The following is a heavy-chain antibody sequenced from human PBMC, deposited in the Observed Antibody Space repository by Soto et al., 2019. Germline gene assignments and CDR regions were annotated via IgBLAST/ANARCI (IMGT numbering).Heavy chain of an antibody. CDR3: AKVRKAKVSGLAAFDI. CDR1: GFTFNDYA. CDR2: RRGSGISK. D-gene: IGHD5-18*01. Sequence: EVQLLEYGGGLVQPGGSLRLSCAASGFTFNDYAMSWVRQAPGKGLEWGSTRRGSGISKYSADSVKGRFTISRDNSNNTLFLQMSSLRVEVTAVYYCAKVRKAKVSGLAAFDIWGQGTMVTVSS. J-gene: IGHJ3*02. V-gene: IGHV3-23*01.